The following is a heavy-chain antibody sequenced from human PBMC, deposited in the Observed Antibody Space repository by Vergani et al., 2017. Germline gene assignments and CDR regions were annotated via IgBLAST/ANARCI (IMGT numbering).Heavy chain of an antibody. J-gene: IGHJ3*02. V-gene: IGHV4-59*08. Sequence: QVQLQESGPGLVKPSETLSLTCTVSGGSISSYYWSWIRQPPGKGLEWIGYIYYSGSTNYNPSLKSRVTISVDTSKNQFSLKLSSVTAADTAVYYCARRQKSKDAFDIWGQGTTVTVSS. CDR2: IYYSGST. CDR1: GGSISSYY. CDR3: ARRQKSKDAFDI.